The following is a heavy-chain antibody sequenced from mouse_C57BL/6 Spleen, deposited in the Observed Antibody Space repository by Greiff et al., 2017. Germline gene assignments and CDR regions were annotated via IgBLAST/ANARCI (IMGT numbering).Heavy chain of an antibody. CDR1: GFTFSDAW. CDR3: TRGYYGSSYWYFDV. D-gene: IGHD1-1*01. CDR2: IRNKANNHAT. Sequence: EVKLQESGGGLVQPGGSMTLSCAASGFTFSDAWMDWVRQSPEKGLEWVAEIRNKANNHATYYAESVKGRFTISRDDSKSSVYLQMNSLRAEDTGIYYCTRGYYGSSYWYFDVWGTGTTVTVSS. J-gene: IGHJ1*03. V-gene: IGHV6-6*01.